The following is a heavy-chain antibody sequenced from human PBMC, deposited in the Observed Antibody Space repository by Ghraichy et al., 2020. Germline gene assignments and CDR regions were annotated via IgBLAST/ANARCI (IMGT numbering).Heavy chain of an antibody. CDR3: ARVSSGYYSHVTPGVDY. J-gene: IGHJ4*02. V-gene: IGHV1-18*04. Sequence: ASVKVSCKASGYTFTSYGISWVRQAPGQGLEWMGWISAYNGNTNYAQKLQGRVTMTTDTSTSTAYMELRSLRSDDTAVYYCARVSSGYYSHVTPGVDYWGQGTLVTVSS. CDR2: ISAYNGNT. CDR1: GYTFTSYG. D-gene: IGHD3-22*01.